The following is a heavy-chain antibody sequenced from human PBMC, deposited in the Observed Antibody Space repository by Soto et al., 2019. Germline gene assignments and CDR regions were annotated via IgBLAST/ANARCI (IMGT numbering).Heavy chain of an antibody. CDR1: GYTFTSYG. CDR2: ISAYNGNT. J-gene: IGHJ6*02. D-gene: IGHD6-13*01. V-gene: IGHV1-18*04. CDR3: AREERIAAAANYYYFYGMDV. Sequence: QVQLVQSGAEVKKPGASVKVSCKASGYTFTSYGISWVRQAPGQGLEWMGWISAYNGNTNYAQKLQGRVTMTTDTSTGTAYMELRSVRSDDTAVYYCAREERIAAAANYYYFYGMDVWGQGTTVTVSS.